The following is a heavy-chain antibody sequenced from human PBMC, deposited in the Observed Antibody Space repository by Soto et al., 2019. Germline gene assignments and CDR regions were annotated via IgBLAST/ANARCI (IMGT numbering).Heavy chain of an antibody. CDR2: INPNSGGT. CDR3: ARGTGLRYFDWLSTIQPRYYFDY. J-gene: IGHJ4*02. CDR1: GYTFTGYY. Sequence: ASVKVSCKASGYTFTGYYMHWVRQAPGQGLEWMGWINPNSGGTNYAQKFQGWVTMTRDTSISTAYMELSRLRSDDTAVYYCARGTGLRYFDWLSTIQPRYYFDYWGQGTLVTVSS. V-gene: IGHV1-2*04. D-gene: IGHD3-9*01.